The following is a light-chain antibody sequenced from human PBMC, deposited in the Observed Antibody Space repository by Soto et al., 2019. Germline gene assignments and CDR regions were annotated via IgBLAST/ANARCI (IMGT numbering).Light chain of an antibody. CDR2: MND. J-gene: IGLJ1*01. V-gene: IGLV1-47*01. Sequence: QSVLTQPPSASGNPGQRLTISCSGSTSNILRNYVYWYRQFPGTAPRLLISMNDQRPSWVPDRFSCSKSGTSASLAISGLRSEDEADYYCASWDDSLSGYVFGTGTKLTVL. CDR3: ASWDDSLSGYV. CDR1: TSNILRNY.